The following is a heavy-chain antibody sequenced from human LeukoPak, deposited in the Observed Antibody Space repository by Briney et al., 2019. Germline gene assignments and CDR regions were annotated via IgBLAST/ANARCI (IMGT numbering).Heavy chain of an antibody. CDR3: ARLMVRGIKFSWFDP. J-gene: IGHJ5*02. V-gene: IGHV5-51*01. D-gene: IGHD3-10*01. CDR1: GYSFSSYW. CDR2: IYIGDSDT. Sequence: GESLKISCNGSGYSFSSYWIGWVRQMPGKGLEWMGIIYIGDSDTRYSPSLQGQVSISADKSINTAYLQWSSLKASDTAMYYCARLMVRGIKFSWFDPWGQGTLVTVSS.